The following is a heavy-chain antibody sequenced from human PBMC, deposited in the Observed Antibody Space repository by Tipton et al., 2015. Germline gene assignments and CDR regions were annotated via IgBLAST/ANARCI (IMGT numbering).Heavy chain of an antibody. CDR3: ASPSLPHDRGDYYFQS. D-gene: IGHD2-21*02. V-gene: IGHV4-38-2*01. CDR1: AYSISSDYY. Sequence: TLSLTCAVSAYSISSDYYWGWIRQPPGKGLEWIGSISHSGNTYYNPSLKSRVTMSRDTSKNQFSLKLSSVTAADTAVYYRASPSLPHDRGDYYFQSWGQGSLVTVSS. J-gene: IGHJ4*02. CDR2: ISHSGNT.